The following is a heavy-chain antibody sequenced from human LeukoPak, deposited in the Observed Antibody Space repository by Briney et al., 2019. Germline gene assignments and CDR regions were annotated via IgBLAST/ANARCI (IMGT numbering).Heavy chain of an antibody. CDR3: ARALVRGVKYYFDY. D-gene: IGHD3-10*01. CDR2: INHSGST. J-gene: IGHJ4*02. CDR1: GGSFSGYY. Sequence: PSETLSLTCAVYGGSFSGYYWSWIRQPPGEGLEWIGEINHSGSTNYNPSLKSRVTISVDTSKNQFSLKLSSVTAADTAVYYCARALVRGVKYYFDYWGQGTLVTVSS. V-gene: IGHV4-34*01.